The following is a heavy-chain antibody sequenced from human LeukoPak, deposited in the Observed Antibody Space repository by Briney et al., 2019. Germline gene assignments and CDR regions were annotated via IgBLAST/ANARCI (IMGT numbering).Heavy chain of an antibody. CDR2: ISGSGGST. J-gene: IGHJ5*02. Sequence: GGSLRLSCAASGFTFSSYVMSWVRQAPGKGLEWVSAISGSGGSTYYADSVKGRFTISRDNSKNTLYLQMNSLRAEDTAVYYCAKDAGYYYDSSGYYYSWGQGTLVTVSS. V-gene: IGHV3-23*01. CDR3: AKDAGYYYDSSGYYYS. D-gene: IGHD3-22*01. CDR1: GFTFSSYV.